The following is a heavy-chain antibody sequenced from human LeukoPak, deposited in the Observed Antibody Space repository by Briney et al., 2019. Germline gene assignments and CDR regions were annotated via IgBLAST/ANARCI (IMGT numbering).Heavy chain of an antibody. Sequence: PSETLSLTCTVSGGSISSYYLSWIRQPPGKGLEWIGYIYYSGSTNYNPSLKSRVTISVDNSKNQFPLKLSSVTAADTAVYYCARHSTMWYSYGYFDYWGQGTLVTVSS. CDR1: GGSISSYY. V-gene: IGHV4-59*08. CDR3: ARHSTMWYSYGYFDY. J-gene: IGHJ4*02. D-gene: IGHD5-18*01. CDR2: IYYSGST.